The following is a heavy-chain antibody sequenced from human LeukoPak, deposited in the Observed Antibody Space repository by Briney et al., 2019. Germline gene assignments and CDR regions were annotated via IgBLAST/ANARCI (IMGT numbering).Heavy chain of an antibody. CDR2: ISYDGSNK. CDR3: ARDRGEVVGDAFDI. J-gene: IGHJ3*02. Sequence: GGSLRLSCAASGFTFSGSAMHWVRQAPCKGLEWVAVISYDGSNKYYADSVKGRFTISRDNSENTLYLQINSLRAEDTAVYYCARDRGEVVGDAFDIWGQGTMVTVSS. D-gene: IGHD2-2*01. V-gene: IGHV3-30-3*01. CDR1: GFTFSGSA.